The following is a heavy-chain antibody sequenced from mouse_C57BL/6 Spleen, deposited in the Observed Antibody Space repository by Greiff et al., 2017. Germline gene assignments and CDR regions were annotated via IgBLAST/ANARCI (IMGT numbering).Heavy chain of an antibody. CDR3: ARFWDYDGFAY. Sequence: QVHVKQSGAELAKPGASVKLSCKASGYTFTSYWMHWVKPRPGQGLEWIGYINPSSGYTKYNQKFKDKATLTADKSSSTAYMQLSSLTYEDSAVYYCARFWDYDGFAYWGQGTLVTVSA. CDR2: INPSSGYT. CDR1: GYTFTSYW. V-gene: IGHV1-7*01. J-gene: IGHJ3*01. D-gene: IGHD2-4*01.